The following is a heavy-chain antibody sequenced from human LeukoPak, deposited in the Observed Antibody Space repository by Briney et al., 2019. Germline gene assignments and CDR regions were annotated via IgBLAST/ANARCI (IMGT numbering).Heavy chain of an antibody. V-gene: IGHV3-21*01. J-gene: IGHJ4*02. CDR1: GFTFSSYS. Sequence: GGSLRLSCAASGFTFSSYSMNWVRQAPGKGLEWVSSISSSSSYIYYADSVKGRFTISRDNAKNSLYLQMNSLRAEDTAVYYCAREIYDSSGRSFFDYWGQGTLVTVSS. D-gene: IGHD3-22*01. CDR3: AREIYDSSGRSFFDY. CDR2: ISSSSSYI.